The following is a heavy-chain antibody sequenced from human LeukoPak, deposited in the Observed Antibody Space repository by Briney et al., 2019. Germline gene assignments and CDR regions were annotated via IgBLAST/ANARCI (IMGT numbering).Heavy chain of an antibody. D-gene: IGHD2-2*01. J-gene: IGHJ4*02. CDR3: ARVEDIVVVPAAIDY. Sequence: GGSLRLXCAASGFTFSSYSMNWVRQAPGKALEWVSSISSSSSYIYYADSVKGRFTISRDNAKNSLYLQMNSLRAEDTAVYYCARVEDIVVVPAAIDYWGQGTLVTVSS. CDR2: ISSSSSYI. CDR1: GFTFSSYS. V-gene: IGHV3-21*01.